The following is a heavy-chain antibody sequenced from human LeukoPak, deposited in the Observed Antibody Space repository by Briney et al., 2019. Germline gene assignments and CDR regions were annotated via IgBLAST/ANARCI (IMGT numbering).Heavy chain of an antibody. CDR1: GASIGGSHFH. J-gene: IGHJ4*02. V-gene: IGHV4-39*01. CDR2: IFSGST. D-gene: IGHD2-2*01. CDR3: ARRGITYSSSFFAY. Sequence: SETLSLTYTVSGASIGGSHFHWGWIRQPPGKGLEWIGSIFSGSTYYNPSLKSRVTISVDTSKNQFSLKLTSVTAADTATYYCARRGITYSSSFFAYWGQGTPVTVSS.